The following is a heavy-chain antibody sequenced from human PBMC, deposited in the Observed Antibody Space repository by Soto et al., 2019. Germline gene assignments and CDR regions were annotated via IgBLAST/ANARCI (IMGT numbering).Heavy chain of an antibody. J-gene: IGHJ4*02. CDR2: ITSVGYT. V-gene: IGHV3-23*01. CDR3: AKDLIDYSNSYFDY. D-gene: IGHD4-4*01. CDR1: GFSFSNYA. Sequence: PGGSLRLSCATSGFSFSNYAMSWVRQAPGKGLEWVAAITSVGYTYYVDSLKGRFTISRDNSKSTLFLQMNSLRAEDTAVYYCAKDLIDYSNSYFDYWGQGTLVTVSS.